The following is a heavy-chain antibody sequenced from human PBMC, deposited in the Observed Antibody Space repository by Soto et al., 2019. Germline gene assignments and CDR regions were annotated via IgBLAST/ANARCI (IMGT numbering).Heavy chain of an antibody. CDR2: IYYSGST. D-gene: IGHD2-2*01. CDR3: AMQGRYQYYFDY. CDR1: GGSISSGGYY. J-gene: IGHJ4*02. V-gene: IGHV4-31*03. Sequence: SETLSLTCTVSGGSISSGGYYWSWIRQHPGKGLEWIGYIYYSGSTYYNPSLKSRVTISVDTSKNQFSLKLSSVTAADTAVYYCAMQGRYQYYFDYWGQGTLVTVSS.